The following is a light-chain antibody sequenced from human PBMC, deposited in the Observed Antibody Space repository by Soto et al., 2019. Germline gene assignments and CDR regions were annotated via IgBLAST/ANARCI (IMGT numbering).Light chain of an antibody. CDR3: QQYNGYWT. Sequence: DIQMTQSPSTLSASVGDRVTITCRASQSISDSLAWYQQKPGKAPKLLIYEASSLKSGVPSRFSGSRSGTEYTLTISRLQPDDFANYYCQQYNGYWTFGQGTKVEIK. J-gene: IGKJ1*01. CDR1: QSISDS. CDR2: EAS. V-gene: IGKV1-5*03.